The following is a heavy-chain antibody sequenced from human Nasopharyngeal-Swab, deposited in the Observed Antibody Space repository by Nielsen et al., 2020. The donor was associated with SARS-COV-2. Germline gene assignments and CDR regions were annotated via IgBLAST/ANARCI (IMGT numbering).Heavy chain of an antibody. CDR2: IYYSGRT. Sequence: PGKGLEWIGFIYYSGRTNYNPSLKSRVTISVDTSKNQFSLKLSSVTAADTAVYYCARNLMVRGVTSLAFDYWGQGTVVTVS. D-gene: IGHD3-10*01. V-gene: IGHV4-59*13. CDR3: ARNLMVRGVTSLAFDY. J-gene: IGHJ4*02.